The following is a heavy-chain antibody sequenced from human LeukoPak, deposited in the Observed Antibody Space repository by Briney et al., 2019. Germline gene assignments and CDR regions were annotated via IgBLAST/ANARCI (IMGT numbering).Heavy chain of an antibody. V-gene: IGHV3-23*01. CDR1: GSTFSNHA. CDR3: AKRYYSDSSGYLGSLNY. D-gene: IGHD3-22*01. Sequence: PGGSLRLSCAASGSTFSNHAMSWVRQAPGKGLEWVSAISGSGGSTYYADPVRGRFTISRDNSKNTVYLQMNSLRAEDTAVYYCAKRYYSDSSGYLGSLNYWGQGTLVTVSS. J-gene: IGHJ4*02. CDR2: ISGSGGST.